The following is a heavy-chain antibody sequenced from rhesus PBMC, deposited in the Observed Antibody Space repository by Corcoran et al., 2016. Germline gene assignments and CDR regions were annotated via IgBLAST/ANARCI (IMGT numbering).Heavy chain of an antibody. J-gene: IGHJ4*01. CDR2: IDPSDSDT. CDR1: GYSFTSYW. V-gene: IGHV5-20*01. D-gene: IGHD3-28*01. Sequence: EVQLVQSGAEVKRPGESLKISCKTSGYSFTSYWLSWVRQMPGKGLEWMAAIDPSDSDTRYNPSFQGQVTISADKSISTAYLQWSRLKASDTATYYCAKDDMWRNGYFDYWGQGVLVTVSS. CDR3: AKDDMWRNGYFDY.